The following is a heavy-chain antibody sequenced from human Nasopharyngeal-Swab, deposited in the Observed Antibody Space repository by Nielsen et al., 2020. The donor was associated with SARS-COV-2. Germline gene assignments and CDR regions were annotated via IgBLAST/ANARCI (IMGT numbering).Heavy chain of an antibody. D-gene: IGHD2/OR15-2a*01. CDR1: GFSLSTRGMC. J-gene: IGHJ4*02. CDR2: IDWDDDK. CDR3: ARTPYSTRGLDFDY. Sequence: SGSTLVKPTQTLTLTCTFSGFSLSTRGMCVSWTRQPPGKALEWLARIDWDDDKYYSKSLKTRHTISKDTSKNQVVLTMTNMDPVDTATYYCARTPYSTRGLDFDYWGQGTLVTVSS. V-gene: IGHV2-70*11.